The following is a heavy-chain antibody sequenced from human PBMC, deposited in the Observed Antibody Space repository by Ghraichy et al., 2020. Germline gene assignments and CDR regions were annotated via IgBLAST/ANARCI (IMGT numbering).Heavy chain of an antibody. CDR1: GGSVSSGSYY. J-gene: IGHJ4*02. D-gene: IGHD6-19*01. CDR3: ARTGSSGWYLAGSFDY. Sequence: SETLSLTCTVSGGSVSSGSYYWSWIRQPPGKGLEWIGYIYYSGSTNYNPSLKSRVTISVDTSKNQFSLKLSSVTAVDTAVYYCARTGSSGWYLAGSFDYWGQGTLVTVSS. V-gene: IGHV4-61*01. CDR2: IYYSGST.